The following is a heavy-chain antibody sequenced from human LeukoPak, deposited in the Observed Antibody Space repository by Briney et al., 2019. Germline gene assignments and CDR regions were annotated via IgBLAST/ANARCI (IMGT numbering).Heavy chain of an antibody. V-gene: IGHV5-51*01. CDR3: ARPYFDSSGYYFDY. D-gene: IGHD3-22*01. CDR2: IYPGDSDT. Sequence: GESLKISCKGSGYNFTNYWIGWVRLMPGKGLEWMGIIYPGDSDTRYSPSFQGQVTISADKSIKTAYLQWSSLKASDTAMYYCARPYFDSSGYYFDYWGQGTLVTVSS. CDR1: GYNFTNYW. J-gene: IGHJ4*02.